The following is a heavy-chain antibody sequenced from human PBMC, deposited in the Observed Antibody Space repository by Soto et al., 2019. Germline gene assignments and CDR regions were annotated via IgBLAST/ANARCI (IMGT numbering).Heavy chain of an antibody. J-gene: IGHJ4*02. Sequence: VQLVESGGDLVQPGGSLRLSCGVSGFIFSDYWMSWVRQAPGKGLEWVATIREDGGAKYYVDSVKGRFTISRDNARNSLFLQMNGLGVEDTAVYYCASPSTSGTTDFWGQGTLVTVSS. V-gene: IGHV3-7*01. CDR1: GFIFSDYW. CDR2: IREDGGAK. D-gene: IGHD1-26*01. CDR3: ASPSTSGTTDF.